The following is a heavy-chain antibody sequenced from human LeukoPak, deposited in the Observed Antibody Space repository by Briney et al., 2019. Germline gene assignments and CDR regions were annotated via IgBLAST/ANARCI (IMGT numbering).Heavy chain of an antibody. V-gene: IGHV3-23*01. D-gene: IGHD6-19*01. CDR1: GFIFSNYS. CDR3: AIPTGGTVTGPDY. CDR2: TSGSGGDT. J-gene: IGHJ4*02. Sequence: GESLRLSCAASGFIFSNYSMSWVRQAPGKGLEWVSATSGSGGDTYYADSVKGRFTISRDNSKNTLYLQMHNLRAEDSALYYCAIPTGGTVTGPDYWGQGTPVTVSS.